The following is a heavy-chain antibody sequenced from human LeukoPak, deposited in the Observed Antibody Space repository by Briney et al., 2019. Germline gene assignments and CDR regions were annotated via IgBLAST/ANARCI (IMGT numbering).Heavy chain of an antibody. D-gene: IGHD7-27*01. J-gene: IGHJ5*02. V-gene: IGHV4-59*01. CDR1: GRSISSYY. CDR2: IYYSGST. CDR3: ARGHLGIFWFDP. Sequence: SETLSLTCTVFGRSISSYYWSWIRQPPGKGLEWIGYIYYSGSTNCNPSLKSRVTISVDTSKNQFSLKLNSVTAADTAVYCCARGHLGIFWFDPWGQGTLVTVSS.